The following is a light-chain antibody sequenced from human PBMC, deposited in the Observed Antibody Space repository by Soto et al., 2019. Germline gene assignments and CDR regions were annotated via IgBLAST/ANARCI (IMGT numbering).Light chain of an antibody. CDR3: SSYADSNSLYV. CDR2: EVS. V-gene: IGLV2-8*01. Sequence: QSALTQPPSASGSPGQSVTISCTGTSSDVGGYNSVSWYQHHPGKAPKLMIYEVSKRPSGVPDRFSGSKSGNTASLTVSGLQAEDEADYYCSSYADSNSLYVFGTGTKLTVL. CDR1: SSDVGGYNS. J-gene: IGLJ1*01.